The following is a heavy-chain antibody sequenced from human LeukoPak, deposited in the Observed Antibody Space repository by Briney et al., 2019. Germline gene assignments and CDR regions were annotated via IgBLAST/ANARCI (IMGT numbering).Heavy chain of an antibody. J-gene: IGHJ4*02. V-gene: IGHV1-8*01. CDR3: AKDSVALGGSAIWIQTYYFDY. D-gene: IGHD5-18*01. CDR2: MNPNSGNT. Sequence: ASVTVSCKASGYTFTSYDINWVRQATGQGLEWMGWMNPNSGNTGYAQKFQGRVTMTRNTSISTAYMELSSLRSEDTAVYYCAKDSVALGGSAIWIQTYYFDYWGQGTLVTVSS. CDR1: GYTFTSYD.